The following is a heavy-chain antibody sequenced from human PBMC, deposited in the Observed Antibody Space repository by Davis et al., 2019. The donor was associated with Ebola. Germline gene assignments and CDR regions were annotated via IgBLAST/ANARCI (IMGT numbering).Heavy chain of an antibody. Sequence: SETLSLTCAVYGGSFSGYYWSWIRQSPGKGLEWIGEINHSGSTNYNPSLKSRVTISVDTSKNQFSLKLSSVTAADTAVYYCARWGMDVWGQGTTVTVSS. CDR3: ARWGMDV. J-gene: IGHJ6*02. CDR2: INHSGST. CDR1: GGSFSGYY. V-gene: IGHV4-34*01.